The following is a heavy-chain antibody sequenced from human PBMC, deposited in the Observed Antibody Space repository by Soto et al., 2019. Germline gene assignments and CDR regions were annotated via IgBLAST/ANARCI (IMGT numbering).Heavy chain of an antibody. CDR1: GFTFSSYA. J-gene: IGHJ4*02. CDR2: ISGTGGST. V-gene: IGHV3-23*01. CDR3: AKDAAASITKYYYFDN. D-gene: IGHD6-25*01. Sequence: GGSLRLSCAASGFTFSSYALSWVRQPPGKGLEWVSSISGTGGSTTYPDSVRGRFTISRDNSKNMLYLQMNNLRGEDTAIYYCAKDAAASITKYYYFDNWGQGTRVSVAS.